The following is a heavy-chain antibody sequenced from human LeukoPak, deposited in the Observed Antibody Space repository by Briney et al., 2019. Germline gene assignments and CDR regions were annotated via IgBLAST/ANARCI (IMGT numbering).Heavy chain of an antibody. Sequence: GGSLRLSCTASGFTFGDHLMSWVRQAPGKGIEWVGFIKTKASGGTAEYAASVKGRFTISRDDSKNIAYLQMNSLKSEDTAFYYCTGGWFGESWGQGTLVTVSS. J-gene: IGHJ4*02. CDR1: GFTFGDHL. D-gene: IGHD3-10*01. CDR2: IKTKASGGTA. CDR3: TGGWFGES. V-gene: IGHV3-49*04.